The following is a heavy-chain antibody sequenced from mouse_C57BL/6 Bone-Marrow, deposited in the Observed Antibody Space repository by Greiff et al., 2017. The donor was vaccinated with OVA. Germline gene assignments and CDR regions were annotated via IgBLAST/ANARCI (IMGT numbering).Heavy chain of an antibody. V-gene: IGHV1-4*01. J-gene: IGHJ4*01. CDR3: ARYYAYYAMDY. CDR1: GYTFTSYT. Sequence: QVQLKESGAELARPGASVKMSCKASGYTFTSYTMHWVKQRPGQGLEWIGYINPSSGYTKYNQKFKDKATLTADKSSSTAYMQLSSLTSEDSAVYYCARYYAYYAMDYWGQGTSVTVSS. CDR2: INPSSGYT. D-gene: IGHD6-5*01.